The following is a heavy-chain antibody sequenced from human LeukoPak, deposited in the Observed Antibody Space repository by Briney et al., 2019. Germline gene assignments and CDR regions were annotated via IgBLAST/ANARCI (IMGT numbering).Heavy chain of an antibody. CDR1: GYTFRSYG. J-gene: IGHJ3*02. CDR3: ARASRSAFDI. Sequence: GGSLRLSCAASGYTFRSYGMHWVRRAPGEGVEWVAVIWYDGSNKYYADSVKGRFTISRDNSKNTLYLQMNSLRAEDTAVYYCARASRSAFDIWGQGTMVTVSS. CDR2: IWYDGSNK. V-gene: IGHV3-33*01.